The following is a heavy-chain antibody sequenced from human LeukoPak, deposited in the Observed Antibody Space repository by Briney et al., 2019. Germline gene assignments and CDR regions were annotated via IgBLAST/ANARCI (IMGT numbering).Heavy chain of an antibody. D-gene: IGHD6-19*01. Sequence: GASVKVSCKASGYTLTGYYLHWVRQAPGQGLEWMGWINPNTGATHSAQKFQGRITMTRDSSTSTAYMDLSRLRSDDTAVYYCARDRVGSGWPRPYYFEVWGQGTLVTVSS. CDR3: ARDRVGSGWPRPYYFEV. V-gene: IGHV1-2*02. CDR2: INPNTGAT. J-gene: IGHJ4*02. CDR1: GYTLTGYY.